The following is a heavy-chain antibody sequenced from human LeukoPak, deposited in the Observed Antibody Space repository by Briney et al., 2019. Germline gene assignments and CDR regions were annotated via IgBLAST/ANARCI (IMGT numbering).Heavy chain of an antibody. CDR1: GFTFNSYG. D-gene: IGHD4-17*01. V-gene: IGHV3-30*02. Sequence: GGSLRLSCVASGFTFNSYGMNWFRQAPGEGLEWVAVIHYDGSKKNYADSVKGRFTISRDNPKNRLYLQMNSLRVEDTAVYYCAKDRGPRHDYTDSGEGFDPWGQGTLVTVSS. CDR3: AKDRGPRHDYTDSGEGFDP. J-gene: IGHJ5*02. CDR2: IHYDGSKK.